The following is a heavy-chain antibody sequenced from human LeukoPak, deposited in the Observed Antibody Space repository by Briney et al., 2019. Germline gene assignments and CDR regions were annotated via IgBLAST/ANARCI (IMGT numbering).Heavy chain of an antibody. D-gene: IGHD7-27*01. J-gene: IGHJ4*02. CDR1: GFTVSSNY. V-gene: IGHV3-53*01. CDR2: IYSGGST. Sequence: GGSLRLSCAASGFTVSSNYMSWVRQAPGKGLEWVSVIYSGGSTYYADSVKGRFTISRDNSKNTLYLQMNSLRAEDTAVYYCTRDRGSSTLGDYWGQGTLVTVSS. CDR3: TRDRGSSTLGDY.